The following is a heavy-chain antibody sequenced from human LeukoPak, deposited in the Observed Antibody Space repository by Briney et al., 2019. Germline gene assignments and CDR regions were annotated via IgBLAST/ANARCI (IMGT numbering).Heavy chain of an antibody. CDR3: AREGGEDYDSSGYYLVY. D-gene: IGHD3-22*01. CDR2: INPSGGST. J-gene: IGHJ4*02. Sequence: ASVKVSCKASGCTFTSYYMHWVRQAPGQGLEWMGIINPSGGSTSYAQKFQGRVTMTRDTSTSTVYMELSSLRSEDTAVYYCAREGGEDYDSSGYYLVYWGQGTLVTVSS. CDR1: GCTFTSYY. V-gene: IGHV1-46*03.